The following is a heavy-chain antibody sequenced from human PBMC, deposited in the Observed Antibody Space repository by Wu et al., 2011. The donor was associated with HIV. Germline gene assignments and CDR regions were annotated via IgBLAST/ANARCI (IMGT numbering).Heavy chain of an antibody. CDR3: ARGGYSSSLFDP. V-gene: IGHV1-8*02. CDR2: MNPNTGNA. D-gene: IGHD6-6*01. CDR1: GYTFTNYD. J-gene: IGHJ5*02. Sequence: QVQLVQSGTEVKTPGASVKVSCKASGYTFTNYDINWVRQATGQGLEWMGWMNPNTGNAGYSQKFQGRVTMTRNTSISTAYMELSSLRSEDTAVYFCARGGYSSSLFDPWGQGTLVTVSS.